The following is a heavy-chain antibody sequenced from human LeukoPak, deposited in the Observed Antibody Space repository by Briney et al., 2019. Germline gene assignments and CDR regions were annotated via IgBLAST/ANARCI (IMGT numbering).Heavy chain of an antibody. CDR1: GFTFTDFW. J-gene: IGHJ4*01. D-gene: IGHD6-13*01. Sequence: GGSLRLSCEVSGFTFTDFWMNWVRQAPGKGPEWVASIRQDGSEKTYVDSVKGRFTTSRDNTKNSLSLQLNGLRAEDTAVYYCARDGTAPGLYFDLWGQGTLVTVSS. CDR3: ARDGTAPGLYFDL. V-gene: IGHV3-7*01. CDR2: IRQDGSEK.